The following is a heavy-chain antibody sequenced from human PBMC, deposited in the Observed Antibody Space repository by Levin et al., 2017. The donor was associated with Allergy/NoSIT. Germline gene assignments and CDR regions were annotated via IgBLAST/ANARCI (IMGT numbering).Heavy chain of an antibody. V-gene: IGHV3-33*01. CDR2: ISYDGSNK. Sequence: GGSLRLSCAASGFTFSTYGVHWVRQPPGKGLEWVAGISYDGSNKYYADSVKGRFSISRDTSKNTLYLQMTSLGADDTAVFYWAGEARGDSSWPRFDHWGQGAVVTVSS. CDR3: AGEARGDSSWPRFDH. D-gene: IGHD6-13*01. J-gene: IGHJ4*02. CDR1: GFTFSTYG.